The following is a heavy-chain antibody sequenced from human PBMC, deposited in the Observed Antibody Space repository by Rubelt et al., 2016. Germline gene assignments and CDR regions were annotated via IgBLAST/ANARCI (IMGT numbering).Heavy chain of an antibody. CDR3: AKGGGDGYTGDYFDY. CDR2: ISYDGSNK. CDR1: GFTFNNYG. V-gene: IGHV3-30*18. J-gene: IGHJ4*02. Sequence: VQLLESGGGLVQPGGSLRLSCAASGFTFNNYGIHWVRQAPGKGLEWVAVISYDGSNKDYADSVKGRFTISRDSSKNTLYLQINSLKPEDTAVYYCAKGGGDGYTGDYFDYWGQGTLVTVSS. D-gene: IGHD5-24*01.